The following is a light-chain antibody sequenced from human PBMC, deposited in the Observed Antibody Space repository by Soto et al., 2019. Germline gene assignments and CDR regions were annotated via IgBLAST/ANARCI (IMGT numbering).Light chain of an antibody. J-gene: IGKJ1*01. V-gene: IGKV3-15*01. CDR1: QSVSSN. CDR2: GAS. CDR3: QQYNNWLS. Sequence: EIVKTQSPAALSVSPGERATLSCRASQSVSSNLAWYQQKPGQAPRLLIYGASTRATGIPARFSGSGSGTEFTLTISSLKSEDFAVYYCQQYNNWLSFGQGTKVDIK.